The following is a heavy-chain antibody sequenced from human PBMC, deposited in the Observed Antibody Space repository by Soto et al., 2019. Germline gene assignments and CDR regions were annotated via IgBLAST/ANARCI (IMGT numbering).Heavy chain of an antibody. CDR2: IIPIFGTA. D-gene: IGHD4-17*01. Sequence: SVKVSCKASGGTFSSYAISWVRQAPGQGLEWMGGIIPIFGTANYAQKFQGRVTITADESTSTAYMELSSLRSEDTAVYYCARGRVDGDYVSGYWGQGTLVTVSS. V-gene: IGHV1-69*13. J-gene: IGHJ4*02. CDR3: ARGRVDGDYVSGY. CDR1: GGTFSSYA.